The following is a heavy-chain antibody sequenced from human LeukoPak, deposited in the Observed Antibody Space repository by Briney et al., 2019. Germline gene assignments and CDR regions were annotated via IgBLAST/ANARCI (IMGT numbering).Heavy chain of an antibody. CDR3: AKDMGLKLPPGDAFDI. Sequence: GGSLRLSCAASGFTFDDYAMHWVRQAPGKGLEWVSGISWNSGSIGYADSVKGRFTISRDNAKNSLYLQMNSLRAEDTALYYCAKDMGLKLPPGDAFDIWGQGTMVTVSS. D-gene: IGHD2-21*01. J-gene: IGHJ3*02. CDR1: GFTFDDYA. V-gene: IGHV3-9*01. CDR2: ISWNSGSI.